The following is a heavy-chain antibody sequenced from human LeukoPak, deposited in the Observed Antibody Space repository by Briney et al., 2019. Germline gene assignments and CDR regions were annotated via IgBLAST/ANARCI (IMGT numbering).Heavy chain of an antibody. CDR1: GFTFSSYG. CDR2: IRYDGSNK. CDR3: AKDQYYDYVWGSYPTDY. Sequence: PGGSLRLSCAASGFTFSSYGMHWVRQAPGKGLEWVAFIRYDGSNKYYADSVKGRFTISRGNSKNTLYLQMNSLRAEDTAVYYCAKDQYYDYVWGSYPTDYWGQGTLVTVSS. V-gene: IGHV3-30*02. D-gene: IGHD3-16*02. J-gene: IGHJ4*02.